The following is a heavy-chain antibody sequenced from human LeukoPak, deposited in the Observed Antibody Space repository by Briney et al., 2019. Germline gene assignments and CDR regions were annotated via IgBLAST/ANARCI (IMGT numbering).Heavy chain of an antibody. Sequence: SETLSLTCTVSGGSISYYYWSWIRQSPGKGLEWIGYIYYSGTTNYSPSLKSRVTISVDTSKNQFSLQLRSVTAADTAVYYCAREDPQTTVPEGMDVWGQGTTVTVSS. J-gene: IGHJ6*02. V-gene: IGHV4-59*01. CDR3: AREDPQTTVPEGMDV. CDR2: IYYSGTT. CDR1: GGSISYYY. D-gene: IGHD4-17*01.